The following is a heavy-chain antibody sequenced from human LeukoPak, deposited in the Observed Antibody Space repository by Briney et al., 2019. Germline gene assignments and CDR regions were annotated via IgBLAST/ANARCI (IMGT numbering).Heavy chain of an antibody. CDR2: ISSSGSTI. CDR3: ARELAYCGGDCYTN. D-gene: IGHD2-21*02. CDR1: GFTFSDYY. Sequence: PGGSLRLSCAAPGFTFSDYYMSWIRQAPGKGLEWVSYISSSGSTIYYADSVKGRFTISRDNAKNSLYLQMNSLRAEDTAVYYCARELAYCGGDCYTNWGQGTLVTVSS. V-gene: IGHV3-11*01. J-gene: IGHJ4*02.